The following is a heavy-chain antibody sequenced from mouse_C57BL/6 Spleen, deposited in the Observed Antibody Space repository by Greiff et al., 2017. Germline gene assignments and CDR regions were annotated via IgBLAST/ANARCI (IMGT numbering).Heavy chain of an antibody. J-gene: IGHJ2*01. D-gene: IGHD1-1*01. CDR3: ARDYGSSPDY. Sequence: EVHLVEPGGGLVKPGGSLKLSCAASGFTFSDYGMHWVRQAPEKGLEWVAYISSGSSTIYYADTVKGRFTISRDNAKNTLFLQMTSLRSEDAAMYYCARDYGSSPDYWGQGTTLTVSA. V-gene: IGHV5-17*01. CDR2: ISSGSSTI. CDR1: GFTFSDYG.